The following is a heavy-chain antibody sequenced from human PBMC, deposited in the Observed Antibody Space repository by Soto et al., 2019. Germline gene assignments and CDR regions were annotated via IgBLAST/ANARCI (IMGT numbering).Heavy chain of an antibody. CDR2: IFYSGIT. CDR3: ARPPTANLDAFDI. Sequence: SETLSLTCTVSGGSISCSNYYWGWIRQPPGKGLEWIGSIFYSGITYHNPSLKSRVTISVDTSKNQFSLNLSSVTAADTAVYYCARPPTANLDAFDIWGLGTMVTVSS. CDR1: GGSISCSNYY. V-gene: IGHV4-39*01. J-gene: IGHJ3*02. D-gene: IGHD7-27*01.